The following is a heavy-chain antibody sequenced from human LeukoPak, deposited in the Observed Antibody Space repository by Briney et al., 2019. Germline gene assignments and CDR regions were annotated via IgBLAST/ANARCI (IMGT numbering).Heavy chain of an antibody. V-gene: IGHV1-69*13. CDR3: ARDMPESGYSYGYLDY. J-gene: IGHJ4*02. Sequence: SVKVSCKASGGTFSSYAISWVRQAPGQGLEWMGGIIPIFGTANYAQKFQGRVTITADESTSTAYMELSSLRSEDTAVYYCARDMPESGYSYGYLDYWGQGTLVTVSS. CDR2: IIPIFGTA. CDR1: GGTFSSYA. D-gene: IGHD5-18*01.